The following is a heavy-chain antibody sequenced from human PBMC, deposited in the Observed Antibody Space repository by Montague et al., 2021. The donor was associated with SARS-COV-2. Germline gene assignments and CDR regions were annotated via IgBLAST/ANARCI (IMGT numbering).Heavy chain of an antibody. CDR2: IYYSGIT. Sequence: SETLSLTCTVSGDSISGFYWNWIRQPPGKGLEWIGKIYYSGITNYNPSLKSHVTMSVDTSKNQFSLKLISVTAADTALYYCARGVVAAPDTSDYWGQGTLVTVSS. D-gene: IGHD6-13*01. CDR3: ARGVVAAPDTSDY. J-gene: IGHJ4*02. CDR1: GDSISGFY. V-gene: IGHV4-59*13.